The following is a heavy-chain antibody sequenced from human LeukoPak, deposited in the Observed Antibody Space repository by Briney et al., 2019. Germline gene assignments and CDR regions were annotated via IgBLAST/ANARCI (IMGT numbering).Heavy chain of an antibody. Sequence: PSETLSLTCTVSGGSISSSSYYWGWIRQPPGKGLEWIGSIYYSGSTYYNPSLKSRVTISVDTSKNQFSPKLSSVTAADTAVYYCAGSAAGTDAFDIWGQGTMVTVSS. CDR2: IYYSGST. CDR3: AGSAAGTDAFDI. V-gene: IGHV4-39*07. J-gene: IGHJ3*02. D-gene: IGHD6-13*01. CDR1: GGSISSSSYY.